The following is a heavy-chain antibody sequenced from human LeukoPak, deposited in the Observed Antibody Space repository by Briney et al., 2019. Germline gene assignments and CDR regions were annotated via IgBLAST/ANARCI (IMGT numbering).Heavy chain of an antibody. V-gene: IGHV1-69*04. D-gene: IGHD3-3*01. CDR3: ARVGWNTIFGVVIDYYGMDV. Sequence: SVKVSCKASGGTFSSYAISWVRQAPGQGLEWMGRIIPILGIANYAQKFQGRVTITADKSTSTAYMELSSLRSEDTAVYYCARVGWNTIFGVVIDYYGMDVWGQGTTVTVSS. CDR1: GGTFSSYA. CDR2: IIPILGIA. J-gene: IGHJ6*02.